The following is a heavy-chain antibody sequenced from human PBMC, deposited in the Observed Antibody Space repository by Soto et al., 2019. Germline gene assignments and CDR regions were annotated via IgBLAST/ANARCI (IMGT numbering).Heavy chain of an antibody. CDR1: GFTFSSYG. J-gene: IGHJ5*02. CDR2: ISAYNGNT. V-gene: IGHV1-18*01. CDR3: AREGSSSSWFDP. Sequence: QVQLVESGGGVVQPGRSLRLSCAASGFTFSSYGMHWVRQAPGKGLEWMGWISAYNGNTNYAQKLQGRVTMTTDTSTSTAYMELRSLRSDDTAVYYCAREGSSSSWFDPWGQGTLVTVSS. D-gene: IGHD6-6*01.